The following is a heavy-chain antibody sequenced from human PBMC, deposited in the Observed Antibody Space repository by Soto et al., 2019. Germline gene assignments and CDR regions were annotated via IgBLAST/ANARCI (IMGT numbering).Heavy chain of an antibody. Sequence: GGSLRLSCAASGFTFSSYAMSWVRQAPGKGLEWVSAISGSGGSTYYADSVKGWFTISRDNSKNTLYLQMNSLRAEDTAVYYCAKASLVRGVRYFDYWGQGTLVTVSS. D-gene: IGHD3-10*01. CDR1: GFTFSSYA. J-gene: IGHJ4*02. V-gene: IGHV3-23*01. CDR3: AKASLVRGVRYFDY. CDR2: ISGSGGST.